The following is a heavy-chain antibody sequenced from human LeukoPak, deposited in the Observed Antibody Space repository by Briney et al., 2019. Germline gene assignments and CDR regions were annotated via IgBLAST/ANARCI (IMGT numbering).Heavy chain of an antibody. J-gene: IGHJ6*03. Sequence: GASVKVSCKASGYTFTGYYMHWVRQAPGQGLEWMGWINPNSGGTNYAQKFQGRVTMTRDTSISTAYMELSRLRSDDTAVYYCARAPPIVVVTPYMDVWGKGTTVTVSS. D-gene: IGHD3-22*01. CDR3: ARAPPIVVVTPYMDV. CDR2: INPNSGGT. CDR1: GYTFTGYY. V-gene: IGHV1-2*02.